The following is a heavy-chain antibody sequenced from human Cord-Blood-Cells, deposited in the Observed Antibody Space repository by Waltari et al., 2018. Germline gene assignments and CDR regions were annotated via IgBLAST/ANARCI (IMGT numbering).Heavy chain of an antibody. D-gene: IGHD2-2*01. CDR1: GYTFTSYA. J-gene: IGHJ5*02. Sequence: QVQLVQSGAEVKKPGASVKVSCKASGYTFTSYAMHWVRQAPGQRLEWMGWINAGNGNTKYSQKFQGRFTITRDTSASTAYMELSSLRSEDTAVYYCARGGDCSSTSCLNWFDPWGQGTLVTVSS. CDR3: ARGGDCSSTSCLNWFDP. CDR2: INAGNGNT. V-gene: IGHV1-3*01.